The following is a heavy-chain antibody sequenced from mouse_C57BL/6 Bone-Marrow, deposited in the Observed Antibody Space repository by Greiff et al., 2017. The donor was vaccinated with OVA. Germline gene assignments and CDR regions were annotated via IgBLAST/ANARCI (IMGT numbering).Heavy chain of an antibody. CDR2: LRSKSSNYAT. CDR1: GFTFNTYA. J-gene: IGHJ1*03. CDR3: VRAFDWYFDV. Sequence: EVMLVESGGGLVQPKGSLKLSCAASGFTFNTYAMHWVRQAPGKGLEWVARLRSKSSNYATYYADSVKDRFTISRDDSQSMLYLQMNNLKTEDTAMYYCVRAFDWYFDVWGTGTTVTVSS. V-gene: IGHV10-3*01.